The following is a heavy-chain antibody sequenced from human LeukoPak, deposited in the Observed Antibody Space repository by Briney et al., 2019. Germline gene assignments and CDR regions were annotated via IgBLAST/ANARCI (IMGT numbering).Heavy chain of an antibody. CDR3: AADHNYYGSGSSHTPAYYYYYGMDV. CDR2: IVVGSGNT. V-gene: IGHV1-58*02. Sequence: SVKVSCKASGFTFTSSAMQWVRQARGQRLEWIGWIVVGSGNTNYAQKFQKRVTITRDMSTSPAYMELSSLRSEDTAVYYCAADHNYYGSGSSHTPAYYYYYGMDVWGQGTTVTVSS. D-gene: IGHD3-10*01. CDR1: GFTFTSSA. J-gene: IGHJ6*02.